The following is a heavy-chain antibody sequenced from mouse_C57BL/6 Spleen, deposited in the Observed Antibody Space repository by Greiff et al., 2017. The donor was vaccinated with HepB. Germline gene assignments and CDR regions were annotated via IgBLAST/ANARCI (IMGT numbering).Heavy chain of an antibody. CDR1: GYTFTSYW. V-gene: IGHV1-50*01. J-gene: IGHJ3*01. CDR2: IDPSDSYT. D-gene: IGHD1-1*01. Sequence: VQLQQPGAELVKPGASVKLSCKASGYTFTSYWMQWVKQRPGQGLEWIGEIDPSDSYTNYNQKFKGKATLTVDTSSSTAYMQLSSLTSEDSAVYYCARSKGDYGSSYPWFAYWGQGTLVTVSA. CDR3: ARSKGDYGSSYPWFAY.